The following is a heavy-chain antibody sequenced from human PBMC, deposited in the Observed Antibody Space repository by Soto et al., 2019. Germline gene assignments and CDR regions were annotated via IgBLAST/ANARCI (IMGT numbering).Heavy chain of an antibody. Sequence: ASVKVSCKASGYTFTSYDINWVRQATGQGLEWMGRMNPNGGNTSYAQKFQGRVTMTRNTSTSTVYMELSSLRSEDTAVYYCARDTAVPAAVPEYYFDYWGQGTLVTVSS. CDR3: ARDTAVPAAVPEYYFDY. V-gene: IGHV1-8*01. D-gene: IGHD2-2*01. CDR1: GYTFTSYD. J-gene: IGHJ4*02. CDR2: MNPNGGNT.